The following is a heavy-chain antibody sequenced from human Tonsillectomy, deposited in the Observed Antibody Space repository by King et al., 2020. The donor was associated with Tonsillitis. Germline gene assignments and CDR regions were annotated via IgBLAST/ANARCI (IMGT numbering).Heavy chain of an antibody. D-gene: IGHD6-19*01. CDR1: GGSISSSSYY. CDR2: IYYSGST. V-gene: IGHV4-39*02. Sequence: QLQESGPGLVKPSETLSLTCTVSGGSISSSSYYWGWIRQPPGKGLEWIGSIYYSGSTYYNPSLKSRVTIFLDTSNNHFSLRLSSVTAADTAVYSCARHLEVSAWSPFDYWGRGTLVTVSS. J-gene: IGHJ4*02. CDR3: ARHLEVSAWSPFDY.